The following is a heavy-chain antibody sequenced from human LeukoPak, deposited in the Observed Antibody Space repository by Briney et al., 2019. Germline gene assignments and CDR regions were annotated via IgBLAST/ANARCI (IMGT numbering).Heavy chain of an antibody. CDR2: ISEGSNYI. CDR1: GFTFSSYN. V-gene: IGHV3-21*01. CDR3: VRDSDTYGDHTTRRFDS. J-gene: IGHJ4*02. D-gene: IGHD4-17*01. Sequence: KPGGSLRLSCAASGFTFSSYNMNWVRQAPGKGLEWVACISEGSNYIYYADSMKGRFTISRDNAKNSLYLEMSSLRVEDTAAYHCVRDSDTYGDHTTRRFDSWGQGTLVTVSS.